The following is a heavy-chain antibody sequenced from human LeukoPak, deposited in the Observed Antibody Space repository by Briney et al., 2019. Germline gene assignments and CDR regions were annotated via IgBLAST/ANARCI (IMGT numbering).Heavy chain of an antibody. D-gene: IGHD5-12*01. Sequence: ASVKVSCKASGYTFTSYYMHWVRQAPGQGLEWMGIINPSGGSTSYAQKFQGRVTMTRDMSTSTVYMELSSLRSEDTAVYYCARAASQWLRKNAFDIWGQGTMVTVSS. J-gene: IGHJ3*02. V-gene: IGHV1-46*01. CDR3: ARAASQWLRKNAFDI. CDR1: GYTFTSYY. CDR2: INPSGGST.